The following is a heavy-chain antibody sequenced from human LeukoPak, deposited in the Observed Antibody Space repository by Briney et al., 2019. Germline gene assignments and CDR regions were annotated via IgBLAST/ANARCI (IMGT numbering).Heavy chain of an antibody. CDR2: ISYDGSNK. V-gene: IGHV3-30*18. Sequence: GGSLRLSCAASGFTFSSYGMHWVRQAPGKGLDWVAVISYDGSNKYYADSVKGRFTISRDNSKNTLYLQINSLRAEDTAVYYCAKWSGSYDYWGQGTLVTVSS. CDR3: AKWSGSYDY. J-gene: IGHJ4*02. D-gene: IGHD1-26*01. CDR1: GFTFSSYG.